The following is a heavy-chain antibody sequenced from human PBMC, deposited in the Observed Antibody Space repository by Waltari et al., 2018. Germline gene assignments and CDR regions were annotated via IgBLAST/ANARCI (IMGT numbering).Heavy chain of an antibody. CDR3: ARDVYYDRSGFDC. J-gene: IGHJ4*02. Sequence: QVQLVQSGAEVKKPGSSVRVSCKAYGGTFSSYAISWVRQAPGQGLEWMGAVTPIFGTLHFAQRFLGRLTMTADDSTDTGYMDLTDLRSGDTAIYYCARDVYYDRSGFDCWGQGTLVTVSS. CDR1: GGTFSSYA. D-gene: IGHD3-22*01. V-gene: IGHV1-69*13. CDR2: VTPIFGTL.